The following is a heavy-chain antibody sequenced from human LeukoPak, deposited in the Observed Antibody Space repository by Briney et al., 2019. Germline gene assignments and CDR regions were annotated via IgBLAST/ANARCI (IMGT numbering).Heavy chain of an antibody. CDR1: GFTFSSYS. V-gene: IGHV3-48*01. Sequence: GGSLRLSCAASGFTFSSYSMNWVRQAPGKGLEWVSSISSSSSTIYYADSVKGRFTISRDNSKNTLYLQMNSLRAEDTAVYYCASGYGGIWGQGTMVTVSS. CDR2: ISSSSSTI. D-gene: IGHD4-23*01. CDR3: ASGYGGI. J-gene: IGHJ3*02.